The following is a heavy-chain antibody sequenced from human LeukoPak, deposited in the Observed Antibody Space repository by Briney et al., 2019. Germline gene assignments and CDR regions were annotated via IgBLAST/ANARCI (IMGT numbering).Heavy chain of an antibody. CDR2: IKSKTDGGTT. J-gene: IGHJ3*02. CDR1: GFTFSNAW. D-gene: IGHD1-26*01. V-gene: IGHV3-15*01. Sequence: GGSLRLSCAASGFTFSNAWMSWVRQAPGKGLEWVGRIKSKTDGGTTDYAAPVKGRFTISRDDSKNTLYLQMNSLKTEDTAVYYCSDKRRGSYSAFDIWGQGTMVTVSS. CDR3: SDKRRGSYSAFDI.